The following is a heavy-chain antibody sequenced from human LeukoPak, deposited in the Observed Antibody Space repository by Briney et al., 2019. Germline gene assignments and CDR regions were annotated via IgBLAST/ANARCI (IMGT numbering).Heavy chain of an antibody. J-gene: IGHJ4*02. CDR1: GVTVSTTY. V-gene: IGHV3-66*02. D-gene: IGHD1-20*01. CDR3: ASGITGILRTGAY. CDR2: IYSDGRP. Sequence: GGSLRLSCAASGVTVSTTYMSWVRQAPGKGLEWVSVIYSDGRPYYADSVKGRFTISRDISKNTLFLQMNSLRPEDTAVYYCASGITGILRTGAYWGQGTLVTVSS.